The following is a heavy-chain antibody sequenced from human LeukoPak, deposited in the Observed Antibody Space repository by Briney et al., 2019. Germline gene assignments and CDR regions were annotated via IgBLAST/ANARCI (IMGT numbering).Heavy chain of an antibody. D-gene: IGHD3-3*01. V-gene: IGHV3-21*01. CDR3: AKTYYDFWSGQGAFDI. CDR1: GFTFSSYS. J-gene: IGHJ3*02. Sequence: GGSPRLSCAASGFTFSSYSMNWVRQAPGKGLEWVSSISSSSSYIYYADSVKGRFTISRDNAKNSLYLQMNSLRAEDTAVYYCAKTYYDFWSGQGAFDIWGQGTMVTVSS. CDR2: ISSSSSYI.